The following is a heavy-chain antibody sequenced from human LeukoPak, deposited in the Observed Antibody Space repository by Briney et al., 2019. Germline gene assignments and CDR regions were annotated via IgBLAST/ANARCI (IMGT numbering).Heavy chain of an antibody. V-gene: IGHV6-1*01. CDR2: TYYRSKWHT. J-gene: IGHJ4*02. CDR1: GDSVSSNSAA. CDR3: ARSTGPIDY. Sequence: SQTLSLTCAISGDSVSSNSAAWNWIRQSPSRELEWLGRTYYRSKWHTYYAASVKSRIAINRDTSKNQFSLQLNSVTPEDTAVYYCARSTGPIDYWGQGTLVTVSS. D-gene: IGHD1-1*01.